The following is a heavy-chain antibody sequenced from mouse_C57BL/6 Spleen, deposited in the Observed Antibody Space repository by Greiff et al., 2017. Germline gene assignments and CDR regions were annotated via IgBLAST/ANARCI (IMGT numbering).Heavy chain of an antibody. D-gene: IGHD2-4*01. J-gene: IGHJ3*01. CDR2: LWTGGGT. CDR3: ARKGGFYYDYDEGFAY. Sequence: QVQLKESGPGLVAPSQSLSITCTVSGFSLTSYAISWVRQPPGKGLEWLGVLWTGGGTNYNSALKSRLSISKDNSKSQVFLKMNSLQTDDTARYYCARKGGFYYDYDEGFAYWGQGTLFTVSA. CDR1: GFSLTSYA. V-gene: IGHV2-9-1*01.